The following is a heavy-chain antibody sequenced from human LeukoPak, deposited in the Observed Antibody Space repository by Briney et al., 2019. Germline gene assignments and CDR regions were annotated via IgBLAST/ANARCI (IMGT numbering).Heavy chain of an antibody. CDR1: DGSFNVYY. D-gene: IGHD5-18*01. CDR2: INHSGGT. V-gene: IGHV4-34*01. J-gene: IGHJ4*02. CDR3: TRRAYTYDSYFFDH. Sequence: SETLSLTCAVYDGSFNVYYWTWLRQSPAKGLEWLGEINHSGGTMYNPSLKSRVTMSVDTSKSQFSLKLTSVTAADTAVYYCTRRAYTYDSYFFDHWGLGTLVTVSS.